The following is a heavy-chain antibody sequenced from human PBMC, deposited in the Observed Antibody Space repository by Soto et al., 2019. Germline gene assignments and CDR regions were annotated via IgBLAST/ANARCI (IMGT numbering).Heavy chain of an antibody. Sequence: EVQLVESGGGLVKPGGSLRLSCAASGFTFSTNSMNWVRQAPGKGLEWVSSISSSSSYIYYADSVKGRFTISRDNAKNSLYLQMNSLRAEDTAVYYCARTLYYYDSSGYRWGQGTLVTVSS. V-gene: IGHV3-21*01. J-gene: IGHJ1*01. CDR2: ISSSSSYI. D-gene: IGHD3-22*01. CDR1: GFTFSTNS. CDR3: ARTLYYYDSSGYR.